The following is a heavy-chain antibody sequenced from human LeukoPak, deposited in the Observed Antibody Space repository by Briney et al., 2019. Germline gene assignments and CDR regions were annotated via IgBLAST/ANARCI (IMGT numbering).Heavy chain of an antibody. CDR1: GFTFSDCY. J-gene: IGHJ6*03. Sequence: GGSLRLSCAASGFTFSDCYMSWIRQAPGKGLEWVAYIQYDGSNEQYANSVKGRFSISRDSSKNTLYLQMNSLRAEDTAVYYCAKDRCSNGIGCFYYYMDVWGKGTTVTISS. CDR2: IQYDGSNE. D-gene: IGHD2-8*01. CDR3: AKDRCSNGIGCFYYYMDV. V-gene: IGHV3-30*02.